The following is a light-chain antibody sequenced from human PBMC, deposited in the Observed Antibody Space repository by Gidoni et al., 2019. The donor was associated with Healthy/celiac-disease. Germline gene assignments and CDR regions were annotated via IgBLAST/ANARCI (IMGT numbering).Light chain of an antibody. CDR1: QSVSSY. CDR2: DAS. CDR3: QQRSNWPPLT. J-gene: IGKJ4*01. V-gene: IGKV3-11*01. Sequence: DIVLTQSPSTLSLSPGERATISCRASQSVSSYLAWYQQKPGQAPKLLIYDASNRATGIPARFSGSGSAADFTLTISSLEPEDFAVYYCQQRSNWPPLTFGGGTKVEIK.